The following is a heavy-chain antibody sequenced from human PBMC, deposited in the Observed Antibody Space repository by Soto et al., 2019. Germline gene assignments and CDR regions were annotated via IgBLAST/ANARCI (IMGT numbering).Heavy chain of an antibody. CDR3: ARDGGAY. J-gene: IGHJ4*02. D-gene: IGHD3-16*01. V-gene: IGHV3-30-3*01. Sequence: QVQLVESGGGVVQPGRSLRLSFAASGFTFSSYAMHWVRRAPGKGLEWMAVMSYDGSNKYYADSVKCRFTISRDNSKNALYLQMNNLRPEDTALYYCARDGGAYWGQGTLVIVSS. CDR1: GFTFSSYA. CDR2: MSYDGSNK.